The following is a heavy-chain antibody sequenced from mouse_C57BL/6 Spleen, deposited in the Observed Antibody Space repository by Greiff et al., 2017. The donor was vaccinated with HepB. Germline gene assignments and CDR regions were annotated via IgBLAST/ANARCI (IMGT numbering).Heavy chain of an antibody. J-gene: IGHJ4*01. Sequence: QVQLKESGAELARPGASVKLSCKASGYTFTSYGISWVKQRTGQGLEWIGEIYPRSGNTYYNEKFKGKATLTADKSSSTAYMELRSLTSEDSAVYFCAREGAYDYAMDYWGQGTSVTVSS. D-gene: IGHD2-12*01. V-gene: IGHV1-81*01. CDR3: AREGAYDYAMDY. CDR2: IYPRSGNT. CDR1: GYTFTSYG.